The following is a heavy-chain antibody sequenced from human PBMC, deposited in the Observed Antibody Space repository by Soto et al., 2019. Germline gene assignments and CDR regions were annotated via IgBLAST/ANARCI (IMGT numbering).Heavy chain of an antibody. CDR2: IYHSGST. CDR3: ASGQPLVRNY. CDR1: GGSISSGGYS. J-gene: IGHJ4*02. V-gene: IGHV4-30-2*01. D-gene: IGHD6-13*01. Sequence: QLQLQESGSGLVKPSQTLSLTCAVSGGSISSGGYSWSWIRQPPGKGLEWIGYIYHSGSTYYNPSLXSXVXIXXDRTKNQFSLKLSSVTAADTAVYYCASGQPLVRNYWGQGTLVTVSS.